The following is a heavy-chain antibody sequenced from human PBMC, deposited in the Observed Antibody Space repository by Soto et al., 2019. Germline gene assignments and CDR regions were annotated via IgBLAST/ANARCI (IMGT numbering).Heavy chain of an antibody. CDR1: GPTFIGYY. D-gene: IGHD5-12*01. J-gene: IGHJ4*02. V-gene: IGHV1-2*02. CDR2: IDPKGGGT. Sequence: QLVQSGAEVKKPGASVRVSCKASGPTFIGYYIHWVRQAPGQGLEWMGWIDPKGGGTTYEQKIRGRVTMTRDTSINPAYMGLNRLTPDETAVYYCAGVSVAFPEWGQGTLIPVPP. CDR3: AGVSVAFPE.